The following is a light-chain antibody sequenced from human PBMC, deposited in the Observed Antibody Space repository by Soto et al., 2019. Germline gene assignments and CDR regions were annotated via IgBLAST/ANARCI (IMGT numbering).Light chain of an antibody. CDR3: QHYVTWPLA. V-gene: IGKV3-15*01. CDR1: RGIGST. J-gene: IGKJ4*01. Sequence: EVVMTQSPATLSVSPGERATLSCRASRGIGSTLAWYQQKPGQTPRLLIYDTSTRATGVPARFIGSASGTEFTLTITSLQSEDFAIYYCQHYVTWPLAFGGGPRVENK. CDR2: DTS.